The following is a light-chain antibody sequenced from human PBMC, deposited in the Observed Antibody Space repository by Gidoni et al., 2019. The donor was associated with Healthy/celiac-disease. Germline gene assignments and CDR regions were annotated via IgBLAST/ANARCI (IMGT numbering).Light chain of an antibody. CDR2: DAS. J-gene: IGKJ1*01. V-gene: IGKV3-11*01. Sequence: EIVLTQSPATLSLSPGERATLSCRACQSVSSYLAWYQQKPGQAPRLLIYDASNRATGIPARFSGSGSGTDFTLTISSLEPEDFAVYYCQQRSNWPPWTFGQETKVGIK. CDR3: QQRSNWPPWT. CDR1: QSVSSY.